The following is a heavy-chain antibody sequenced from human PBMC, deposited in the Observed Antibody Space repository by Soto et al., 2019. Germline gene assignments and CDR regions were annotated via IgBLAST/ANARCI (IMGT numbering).Heavy chain of an antibody. CDR3: ARLENGDRNVGYYYYYMDV. D-gene: IGHD2-21*02. Sequence: PGGSLRLSCAASGFTFSSYSMNWVRQAPGKGLEWGSSISSSSSYIYYADSVKGRFTISRDNAKNSLYLQMNSLRAEDTAVYYCARLENGDRNVGYYYYYMDVWGKGTTVTVSS. J-gene: IGHJ6*03. V-gene: IGHV3-21*04. CDR1: GFTFSSYS. CDR2: ISSSSSYI.